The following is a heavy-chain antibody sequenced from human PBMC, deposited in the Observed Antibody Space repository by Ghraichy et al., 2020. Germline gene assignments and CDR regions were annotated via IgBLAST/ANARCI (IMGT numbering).Heavy chain of an antibody. CDR1: GFTFSSYA. CDR3: ARGRGYSGYGFFDY. J-gene: IGHJ4*02. Sequence: GGSLRLSCAASGFTFSSYAMHWVRQAPGKGLEWVALISYDGINQYYADPVKGRFTISRDNSKNTLYLQINSLRADDTAVFYCARGRGYSGYGFFDYWGQGTLVTVSS. D-gene: IGHD5-12*01. V-gene: IGHV3-30*04. CDR2: ISYDGINQ.